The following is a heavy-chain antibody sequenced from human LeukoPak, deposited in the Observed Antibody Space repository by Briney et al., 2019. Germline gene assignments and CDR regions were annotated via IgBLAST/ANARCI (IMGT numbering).Heavy chain of an antibody. D-gene: IGHD3-22*01. CDR3: AKDSAGYYDSSLGY. CDR2: IKSKSEGGTT. CDR1: GFTFNNAW. J-gene: IGHJ4*02. V-gene: IGHV3-15*05. Sequence: PGGSLRLSCAASGFTFNNAWMSWVRQAPGQGLEWVGRIKSKSEGGTTDYADSVKGRFTISRDNAKNSLYLQMNSLRAEDTALYYCAKDSAGYYDSSLGYWGQGTLVTVSS.